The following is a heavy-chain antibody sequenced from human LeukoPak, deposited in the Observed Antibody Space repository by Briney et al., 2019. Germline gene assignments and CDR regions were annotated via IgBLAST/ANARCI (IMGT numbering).Heavy chain of an antibody. CDR2: FDPEDGET. D-gene: IGHD1-26*01. CDR3: ATDHSGSYYAFDI. Sequence: GASVKVSCKVSGYTLTGLSMHWVRQAPGKGLEWMGGFDPEDGETIYAQKFQGRVTMNEETSTDTAYMELSSLRSEDTAVYYCATDHSGSYYAFDIWGQGTMVTVSS. CDR1: GYTLTGLS. V-gene: IGHV1-24*01. J-gene: IGHJ3*02.